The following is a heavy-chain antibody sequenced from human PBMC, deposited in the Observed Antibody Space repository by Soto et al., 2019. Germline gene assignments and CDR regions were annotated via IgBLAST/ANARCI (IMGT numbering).Heavy chain of an antibody. CDR3: ARAYCSGGSCYSVRYYYYGMDV. CDR2: TYYRSKWYN. J-gene: IGHJ6*04. CDR1: GDSVSSNSAA. Sequence: PSQTLSLTCAISGDSVSSNSAAWNWIRQSPSRCLEWLGRTYYRSKWYNDYAVSVKSRITINPDTSKNQFSLQLNSVTPEDTAVYYCARAYCSGGSCYSVRYYYYGMDVWGEGTTVTVSS. V-gene: IGHV6-1*01. D-gene: IGHD2-15*01.